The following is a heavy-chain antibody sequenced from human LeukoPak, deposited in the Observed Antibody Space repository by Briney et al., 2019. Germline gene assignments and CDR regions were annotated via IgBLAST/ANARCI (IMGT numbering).Heavy chain of an antibody. Sequence: SETLSLTCTVSGGSLSSGDYYWSWIRQPPGKGLEWIGYIYYSGSTYYNPSLKSRVTISVDTSKNQFSLKLSSVTAADTAVYYCARFGSGWHYFDYWGQGTLVTVSS. D-gene: IGHD6-19*01. CDR2: IYYSGST. CDR1: GGSLSSGDYY. J-gene: IGHJ4*02. V-gene: IGHV4-30-4*01. CDR3: ARFGSGWHYFDY.